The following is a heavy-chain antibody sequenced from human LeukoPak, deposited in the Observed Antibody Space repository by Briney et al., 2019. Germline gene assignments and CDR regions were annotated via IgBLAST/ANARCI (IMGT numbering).Heavy chain of an antibody. CDR3: AKSPPYYYGSGYYYYMDV. V-gene: IGHV3-30*02. Sequence: GGSLRLSCAASGFTFSSYGMHWVRQAPGKGLEWVAFIRYDGSNKYYADSVKGRFTISRDNSKNTLYLQMNSLRAEDTAVYYCAKSPPYYYGSGYYYYMDVWGKGTTVTISS. J-gene: IGHJ6*03. D-gene: IGHD3-10*01. CDR2: IRYDGSNK. CDR1: GFTFSSYG.